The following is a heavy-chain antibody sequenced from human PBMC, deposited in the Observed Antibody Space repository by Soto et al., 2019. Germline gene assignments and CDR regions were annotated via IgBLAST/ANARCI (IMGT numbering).Heavy chain of an antibody. CDR1: GGSINNYY. CDR3: AKHRESNGNTWYSGEFAP. J-gene: IGHJ5*02. Sequence: SGTLALTCTVSGGSINNYYWSWVGQRPGKGLEWIGYSYYSGRTSYNPSLKSRVTISVDTSKNQFSLKLSSVTAADTAVYYCAKHRESNGNTWYSGEFAPWGQGTLVTVS. V-gene: IGHV4-59*08. D-gene: IGHD2-15*01. CDR2: SYYSGRT.